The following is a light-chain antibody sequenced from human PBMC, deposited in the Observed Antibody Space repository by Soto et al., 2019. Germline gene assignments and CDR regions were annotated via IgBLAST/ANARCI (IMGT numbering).Light chain of an antibody. CDR1: QRLSASD. J-gene: IGKJ5*01. CDR2: GVS. Sequence: EIVLTQSPGTLSLSPWQRATLSCRASQRLSASDIAWYQQKPGQAPKFLIYGVSSRATGIPDRFSGSGSGTDFSLTISRLEPEDFAVYYCQQYGSSVTFGQGTRLEIK. CDR3: QQYGSSVT. V-gene: IGKV3-20*01.